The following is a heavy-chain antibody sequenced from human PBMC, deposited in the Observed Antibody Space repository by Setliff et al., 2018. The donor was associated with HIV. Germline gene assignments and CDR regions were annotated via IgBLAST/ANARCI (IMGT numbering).Heavy chain of an antibody. D-gene: IGHD3-16*01. Sequence: SETLSLTCSVSGASIRGHYWSWIRQSPGKGLEWIGNIYYSGNTNYNPSFKSRVTISVDTSKNQFSLRVNSVTAADTAVYYCAKRTFGSGRLDPWGQGTLVTVSS. V-gene: IGHV4-59*08. CDR2: IYYSGNT. CDR1: GASIRGHY. J-gene: IGHJ5*02. CDR3: AKRTFGSGRLDP.